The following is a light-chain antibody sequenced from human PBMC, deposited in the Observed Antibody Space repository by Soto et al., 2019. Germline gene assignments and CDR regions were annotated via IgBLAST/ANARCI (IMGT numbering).Light chain of an antibody. J-gene: IGKJ1*01. Sequence: EIEMTQSPATLSVSPGERATLSCRASQSVSSNLAWYQQTPGQAPRLLFFGASIRATGIPDRFSGSGSGTDFTLTISRLEPEDSAVYHCQQYGSSPTTFGQGTKVDI. CDR2: GAS. CDR1: QSVSSN. CDR3: QQYGSSPTT. V-gene: IGKV3-20*01.